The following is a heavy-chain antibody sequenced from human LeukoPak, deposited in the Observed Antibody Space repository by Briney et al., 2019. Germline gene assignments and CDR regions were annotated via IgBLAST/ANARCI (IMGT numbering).Heavy chain of an antibody. V-gene: IGHV1-46*01. Sequence: ASVKVSSKASGYTFTSFHMHWVRQAPGQGLEWMGIINPSGGGTSYPQKFQGRVTMTRDTSTSTVYMELSSLRSEDTAVYYCARAPHSSAGDNFDYWGHGTLVTVSS. CDR1: GYTFTSFH. D-gene: IGHD2-15*01. J-gene: IGHJ4*01. CDR2: INPSGGGT. CDR3: ARAPHSSAGDNFDY.